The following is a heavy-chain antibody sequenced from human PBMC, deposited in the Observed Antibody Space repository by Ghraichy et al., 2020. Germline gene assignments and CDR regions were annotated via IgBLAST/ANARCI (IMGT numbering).Heavy chain of an antibody. J-gene: IGHJ4*02. CDR1: GGTFSSYA. CDR2: IIPIFGTA. CDR3: ATYNYGYFDY. V-gene: IGHV1-69*13. D-gene: IGHD3-10*01. Sequence: SVKVSCKASGGTFSSYAISWVRHAPGRGLKWMGGIIPIFGTANYAQKFQGIVTITADESTSTAYMELSSLRSEDTAVYYCATYNYGYFDYWGQGTLVTVSS.